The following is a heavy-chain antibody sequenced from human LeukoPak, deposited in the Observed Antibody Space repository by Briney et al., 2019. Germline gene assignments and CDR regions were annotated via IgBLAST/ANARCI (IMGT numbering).Heavy chain of an antibody. CDR3: AKDPLAGTTYYYYMDV. CDR2: ISSSSSYI. Sequence: GGSLRLSCAASGFTFSSYSMNWVRQAPGKGLEWVSSISSSSSYIYYADSVKGRFTISRDNAKNSLYLQMNSLRAEDTAVYYCAKDPLAGTTYYYYMDVWGKGTTVTVSS. J-gene: IGHJ6*03. V-gene: IGHV3-21*01. D-gene: IGHD1-1*01. CDR1: GFTFSSYS.